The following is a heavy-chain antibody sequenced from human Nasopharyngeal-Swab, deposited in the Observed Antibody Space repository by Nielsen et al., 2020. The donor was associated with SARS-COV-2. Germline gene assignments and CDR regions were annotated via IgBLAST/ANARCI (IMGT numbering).Heavy chain of an antibody. CDR2: IKQDGSEK. CDR3: AKDRADIVVVPAAGYYYGMDV. D-gene: IGHD2-2*01. CDR1: GFTFSSYW. V-gene: IGHV3-7*01. Sequence: GESLKISCAASGFTFSSYWMSWVRQAPGKGLEWVANIKQDGSEKYYVDSVKGRFTISRDNAKNSLYLQMNSLRAEDTAVYYCAKDRADIVVVPAAGYYYGMDVWGQGTTVTVSS. J-gene: IGHJ6*02.